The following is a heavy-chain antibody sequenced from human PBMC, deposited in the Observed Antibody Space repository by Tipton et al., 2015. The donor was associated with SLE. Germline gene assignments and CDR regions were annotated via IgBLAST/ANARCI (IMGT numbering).Heavy chain of an antibody. CDR2: IYYSGRT. J-gene: IGHJ3*02. CDR3: ARHISRVVGATRGVFDI. D-gene: IGHD2-15*01. V-gene: IGHV4-39*01. CDR1: GGSITSSTYS. Sequence: TLSLTCTVSGGSITSSTYSWGWIRQPPGKALEWIGSIYYSGRTYYNPSLKSRVTISVDTSKNQFYLNLSSVTAADTAVYHCARHISRVVGATRGVFDIWGQGTMVAVSS.